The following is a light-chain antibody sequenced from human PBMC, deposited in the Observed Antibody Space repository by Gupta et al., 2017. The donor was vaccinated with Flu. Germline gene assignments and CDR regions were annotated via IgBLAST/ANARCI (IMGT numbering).Light chain of an antibody. Sequence: SYALLPPPAASVSPGQTARTTCSGDALPNQYAYWYQQKPGQAPVLVIYKDSERPSGIPERFSGSSSGTTVTLTICGVQAEDEADYYCQSTDSSGSYVFGTGTKVTVL. J-gene: IGLJ1*01. V-gene: IGLV3-25*01. CDR1: ALPNQY. CDR2: KDS. CDR3: QSTDSSGSYV.